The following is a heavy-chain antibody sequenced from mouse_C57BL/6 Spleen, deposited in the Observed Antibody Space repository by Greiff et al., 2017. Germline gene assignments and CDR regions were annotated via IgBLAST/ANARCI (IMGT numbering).Heavy chain of an antibody. CDR3: ANDSSSAHYYAMDY. CDR2: INPNNGGT. V-gene: IGHV1-26*01. D-gene: IGHD3-2*02. J-gene: IGHJ4*01. CDR1: GYTFTDYY. Sequence: VQLQQSGPELVKPGASVKISCKASGYTFTDYYMNWVKQSHGKSLEWIGDINPNNGGTSYNQKFKGKATLTVDKSSSTAYMELRSLTSEDSAVYYCANDSSSAHYYAMDYWGQGTSVTVSS.